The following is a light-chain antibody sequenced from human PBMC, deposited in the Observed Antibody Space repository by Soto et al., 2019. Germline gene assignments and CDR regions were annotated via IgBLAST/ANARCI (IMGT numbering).Light chain of an antibody. CDR3: SSYTSSSTYV. CDR1: SSDVGSYNS. CDR2: EVS. V-gene: IGLV2-14*01. Sequence: QSVLTQPASVSGSPGQSITISCTGTSSDVGSYNSVSWYQHHPGKAPKLMIYEVSNRHSGVSNRFSGSKSGNTASLTISGLQAEDEADYYCSSYTSSSTYVFGTGTKLTVL. J-gene: IGLJ1*01.